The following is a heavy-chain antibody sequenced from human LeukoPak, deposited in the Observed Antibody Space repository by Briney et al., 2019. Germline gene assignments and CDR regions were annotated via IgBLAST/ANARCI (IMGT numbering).Heavy chain of an antibody. CDR3: ARAGSSGWTMGY. V-gene: IGHV4-34*01. D-gene: IGHD6-19*01. J-gene: IGHJ4*02. CDR2: INHSGST. CDR1: GGSFSGYY. Sequence: SETLSLTCAVYGGSFSGYYWSWIRQPPGKGLEWIGEINHSGSTNYNPSLKSRVTISVDTSKNQFSLKLSSVTAADTAVYYCARAGSSGWTMGYWGQGTLVTVSS.